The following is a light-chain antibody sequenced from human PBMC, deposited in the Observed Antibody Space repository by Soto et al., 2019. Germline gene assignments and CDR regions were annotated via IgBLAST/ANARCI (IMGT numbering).Light chain of an antibody. Sequence: QSVLTQPPSVSGAPGQRVTISCTGSSSNIGAGYDVHWYQQVPGTAPKLLIYGNSNRPSGVPDRFSGSKSGASASLAITGLQAGDEADYYCQSYDSTLSASVFGTGTKLTVL. CDR1: SSNIGAGYD. V-gene: IGLV1-40*01. CDR3: QSYDSTLSASV. CDR2: GNS. J-gene: IGLJ1*01.